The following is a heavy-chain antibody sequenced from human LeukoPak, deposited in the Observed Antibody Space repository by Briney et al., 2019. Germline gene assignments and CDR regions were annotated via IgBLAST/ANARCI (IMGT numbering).Heavy chain of an antibody. CDR1: GFTFDDYA. Sequence: GRSLRLSCAASGFTFDDYAMHWVRQAPGKGLEWVSGISWNSGSIGYADSVKGRFTISRDNAKNSLYLQMNSLRAEDTAVYYCARARDGYNAWGQGTLVTVSS. V-gene: IGHV3-9*01. CDR3: ARARDGYNA. J-gene: IGHJ5*02. CDR2: ISWNSGSI. D-gene: IGHD5-24*01.